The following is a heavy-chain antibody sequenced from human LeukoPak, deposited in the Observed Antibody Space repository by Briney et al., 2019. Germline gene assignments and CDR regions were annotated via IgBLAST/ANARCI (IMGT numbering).Heavy chain of an antibody. D-gene: IGHD2-2*01. CDR3: ARLGYCSSTSCPVVY. CDR1: GGSFSGYY. CDR2: INHSGST. V-gene: IGHV4-34*01. J-gene: IGHJ4*02. Sequence: PSETLSLTCAVYGGSFSGYYWSWIRQPPGKGLEWIGEINHSGSTNYNPSLKSRVTISVDTSKNQFSLKLSSVTAADTAVYYCARLGYCSSTSCPVVYWGQGTLVTVSS.